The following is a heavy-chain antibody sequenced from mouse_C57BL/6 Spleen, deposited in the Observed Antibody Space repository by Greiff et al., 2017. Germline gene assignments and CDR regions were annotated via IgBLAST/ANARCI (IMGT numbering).Heavy chain of an antibody. V-gene: IGHV1-82*01. Sequence: VQLQQSGPELVKPGASVKISCKASGYAFSSSWMNWVKQRPGKGLEWIGRIYPGDGDTNYNGKFKGKATLTADKSSSTAYMQLSSLTSEDSAVYFCARGYDGYPYWYFDVWGTGTTVTVSS. CDR2: IYPGDGDT. J-gene: IGHJ1*03. CDR1: GYAFSSSW. CDR3: ARGYDGYPYWYFDV. D-gene: IGHD2-3*01.